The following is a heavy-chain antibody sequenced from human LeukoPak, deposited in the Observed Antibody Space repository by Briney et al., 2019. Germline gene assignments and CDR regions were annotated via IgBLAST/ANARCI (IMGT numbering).Heavy chain of an antibody. Sequence: GGSLRLSCAASGFTFSSYGMHWVRQAPGKGLEWVAFIRYDGSNKYYADSVKGRFTISRDNSKNTLYLQMNSLRAEDTALYYCAKTAMVRNYYYMDVWGKGTTVTISS. V-gene: IGHV3-30*02. CDR1: GFTFSSYG. CDR3: AKTAMVRNYYYMDV. D-gene: IGHD5-18*01. CDR2: IRYDGSNK. J-gene: IGHJ6*03.